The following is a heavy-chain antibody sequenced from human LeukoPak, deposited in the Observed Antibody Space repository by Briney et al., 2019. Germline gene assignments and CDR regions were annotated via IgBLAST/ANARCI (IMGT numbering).Heavy chain of an antibody. Sequence: SETLSLTCTVSGGSISSYYWSWIRQPPGKGLEWIGYIYYSGSTNYNPSLKSRVTISVDTSKNQFSLKLSSVTAADTAVYYCARTTYYYDSSGYYTPYYYMDVWGKGTTVTVSS. D-gene: IGHD3-22*01. CDR2: IYYSGST. V-gene: IGHV4-59*01. CDR1: GGSISSYY. CDR3: ARTTYYYDSSGYYTPYYYMDV. J-gene: IGHJ6*03.